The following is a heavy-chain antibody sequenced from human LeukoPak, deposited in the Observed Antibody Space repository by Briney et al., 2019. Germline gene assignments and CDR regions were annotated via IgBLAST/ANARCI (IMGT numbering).Heavy chain of an antibody. Sequence: PGGSLRLSCAASGFNFGDFYMSWIRQAPGTGLEFISYISDRGSSKDYVDSVRGQFTISRDNAHNSLYLQRNTLRVADTAIYYCARTIVGATVDWYFDLWGRGTPVTVSS. CDR1: GFNFGDFY. D-gene: IGHD1-26*01. CDR2: ISDRGSSK. J-gene: IGHJ2*01. V-gene: IGHV3-11*04. CDR3: ARTIVGATVDWYFDL.